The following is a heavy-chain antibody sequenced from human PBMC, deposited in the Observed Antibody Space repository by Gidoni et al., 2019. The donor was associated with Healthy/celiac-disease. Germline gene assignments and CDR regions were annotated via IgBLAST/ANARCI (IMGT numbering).Heavy chain of an antibody. Sequence: QVQLQESGPGLVKPSQTLSLTCTVPGVSLSSGGSSWSWIRQHPGKGLEWLGYIYYSGSTYYNPSLKSRVTISVDTSKNQFSLKLSSVTAADTAVYYCARSCSSTSCYKYNWFDPWGQGTLVTVSS. D-gene: IGHD2-2*02. CDR3: ARSCSSTSCYKYNWFDP. CDR2: IYYSGST. J-gene: IGHJ5*02. V-gene: IGHV4-31*03. CDR1: GVSLSSGGSS.